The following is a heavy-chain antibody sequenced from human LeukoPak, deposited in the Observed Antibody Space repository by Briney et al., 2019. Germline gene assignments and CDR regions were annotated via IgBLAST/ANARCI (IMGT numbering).Heavy chain of an antibody. CDR1: DGSLSNYY. V-gene: IGHV4-59*01. Sequence: SETPSLTCTVSDGSLSNYYWSWLRQPPGEGLEWIGFISYTASTNYNPSLKSRVTVSVDTSKNQFSLKVTSVTAADTGVYYCARTIKSGNYYWFDPWGQGTLVTVSS. J-gene: IGHJ5*02. CDR3: ARTIKSGNYYWFDP. CDR2: ISYTAST. D-gene: IGHD1-26*01.